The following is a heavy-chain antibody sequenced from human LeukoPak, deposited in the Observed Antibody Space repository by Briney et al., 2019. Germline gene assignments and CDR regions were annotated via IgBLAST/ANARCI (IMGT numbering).Heavy chain of an antibody. V-gene: IGHV4-59*01. Sequence: SETLSLTCTVSGGSISSYYWSWIRQPPGKGLEWNGYIYYSGSTNYNPSLKSRVTISVDTSKNQFSLKLSSVTAADTAVYYCAIWRGLGYCTSTSCFRFDPWGQGNLVTVSS. CDR2: IYYSGST. D-gene: IGHD2-2*01. CDR3: AIWRGLGYCTSTSCFRFDP. CDR1: GGSISSYY. J-gene: IGHJ5*02.